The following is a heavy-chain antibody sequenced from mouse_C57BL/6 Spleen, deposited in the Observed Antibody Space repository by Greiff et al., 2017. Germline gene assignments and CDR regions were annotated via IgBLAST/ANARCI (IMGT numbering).Heavy chain of an antibody. D-gene: IGHD4-1*01. J-gene: IGHJ3*01. CDR1: GYTFTSYW. CDR3: AREDTGGAWFAY. CDR2: IHPNSGST. V-gene: IGHV1-64*01. Sequence: QVQLKQSGAELVKPGASVKLSCKASGYTFTSYWMHWVKQRPGQGLEWIGMIHPNSGSTNYNEKFKSKATLTVDKSSSTAYMQLSSLTSEDSAVYYFAREDTGGAWFAYWGQGTLVTVAA.